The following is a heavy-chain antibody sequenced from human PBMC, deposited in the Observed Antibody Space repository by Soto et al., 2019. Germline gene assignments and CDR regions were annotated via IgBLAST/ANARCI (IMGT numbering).Heavy chain of an antibody. Sequence: QLQLQESGPGLVKPSETPSLTCTVSGGSISSSSYYWGWIRQPPGKGLEWIGSIYYSGSTYYNPSLKSRVTIAVDTSKNQFSLKLSSVTAADTAVYYCASFLQGGSSSWYFDYWGQGTLVTVSS. J-gene: IGHJ4*02. V-gene: IGHV4-39*01. CDR1: GGSISSSSYY. CDR3: ASFLQGGSSSWYFDY. D-gene: IGHD6-13*01. CDR2: IYYSGST.